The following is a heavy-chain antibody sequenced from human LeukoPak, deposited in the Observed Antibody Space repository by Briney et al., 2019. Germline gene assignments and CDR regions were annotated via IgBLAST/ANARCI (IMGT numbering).Heavy chain of an antibody. V-gene: IGHV4-59*01. Sequence: SETLSLTCTVSGGSISSYYWTWIRQPPGKGLEWIGFIYDSGSTYYNPSLKSRVTISLGTSKNQFSLEMSSVTAADTAVYYCARKPSGSSRYDYWGQGTLVTVSS. D-gene: IGHD6-25*01. CDR2: IYDSGST. J-gene: IGHJ4*02. CDR1: GGSISSYY. CDR3: ARKPSGSSRYDY.